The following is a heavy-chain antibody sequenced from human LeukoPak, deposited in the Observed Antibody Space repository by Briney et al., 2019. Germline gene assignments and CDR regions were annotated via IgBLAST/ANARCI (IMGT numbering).Heavy chain of an antibody. D-gene: IGHD5/OR15-5a*01. V-gene: IGHV3-23*01. CDR2: TSGSGGST. CDR1: GFTFSSYA. J-gene: IGHJ5*02. Sequence: GGSLRLSCAASGFTFSSYAMSWVRQAPGKGLEWVSATSGSGGSTYYADSVKGRFTISRDNSKNTLYLQMNSLRAEDTAVYHCAKASQTSIDDNWFDPWGQGTLVTVSS. CDR3: AKASQTSIDDNWFDP.